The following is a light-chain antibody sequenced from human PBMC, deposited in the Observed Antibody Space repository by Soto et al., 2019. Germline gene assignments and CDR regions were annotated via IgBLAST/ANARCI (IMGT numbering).Light chain of an antibody. J-gene: IGKJ5*01. CDR2: AAS. Sequence: DIQRTQSPSSLSASVGDRVPITCRASQSISSYLNWYQQKPGRAPQLLIYAASSLQSGVPSRFSGSGSGTDFSLTISSLQPADFATYYCQKSYSTPHITFGQGTRLEIK. CDR3: QKSYSTPHIT. CDR1: QSISSY. V-gene: IGKV1-39*01.